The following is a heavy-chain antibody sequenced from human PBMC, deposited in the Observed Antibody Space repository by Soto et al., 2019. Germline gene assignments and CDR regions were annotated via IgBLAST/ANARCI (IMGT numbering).Heavy chain of an antibody. V-gene: IGHV3-9*01. Sequence: EVQLVESGGGLVQPGRSLRLSCAASGFTLDDYAMHWVRQAPGKGLEWVSGISWNSGSIGYADSVKGRFTISRDNAKNSLYLQMNSLRAEDTALYYCAKDKGATAYRDAFDVWGQGTMATVSS. J-gene: IGHJ3*01. CDR1: GFTLDDYA. D-gene: IGHD6-13*01. CDR2: ISWNSGSI. CDR3: AKDKGATAYRDAFDV.